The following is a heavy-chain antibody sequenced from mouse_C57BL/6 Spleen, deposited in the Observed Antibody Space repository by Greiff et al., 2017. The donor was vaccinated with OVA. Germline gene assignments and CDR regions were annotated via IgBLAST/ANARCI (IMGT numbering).Heavy chain of an antibody. CDR3: TRYDYDGGPWFAD. D-gene: IGHD2-4*01. CDR1: GYTFTSYW. J-gene: IGHJ3*01. V-gene: IGHV1-5*01. CDR2: IYPGNSDT. Sequence: VQLKQSGTVLARPGASVKMSCKTSGYTFTSYWMHWVKQRPGQGLEWIGAIYPGNSDTSYNQKFKGKAKLTAVTSSSTAYMELSSLTNEDSAVYYCTRYDYDGGPWFADWGQGTLVTVSA.